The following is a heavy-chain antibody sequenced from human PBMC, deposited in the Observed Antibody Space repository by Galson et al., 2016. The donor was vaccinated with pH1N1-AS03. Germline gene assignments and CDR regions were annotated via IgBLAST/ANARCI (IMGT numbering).Heavy chain of an antibody. J-gene: IGHJ4*02. CDR2: VSPHSGNT. D-gene: IGHD3-9*01. CDR3: GRSYNFDVGDY. V-gene: IGHV1-18*01. CDR1: GYTFSRYG. Sequence: SVKVSCKASGYTFSRYGITWVRQAPGQGLEWMGWVSPHSGNTRNAQKFWGRVTMTTDTSTNTAYMELRSLKSDDTAVYFCGRSYNFDVGDYWGQGTLVTVSS.